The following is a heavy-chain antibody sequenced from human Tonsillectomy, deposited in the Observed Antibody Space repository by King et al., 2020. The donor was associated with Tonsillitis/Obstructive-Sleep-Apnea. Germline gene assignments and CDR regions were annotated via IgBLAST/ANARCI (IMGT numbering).Heavy chain of an antibody. Sequence: VQLVESGGGLVQPGGSLRLSCAASGFTFSSYWMSWVRQAPGKGLEWVANIKQDGSEKYYVDSVKGRFTISRDNAKNSLYLQMNSQRAEDTAVYYCARDRGSSVWYTDQPSPVWFDPWGQGTMLTVST. J-gene: IGHJ5*02. CDR1: GFTFSSYW. D-gene: IGHD6-19*01. CDR2: IKQDGSEK. V-gene: IGHV3-7*03. CDR3: ARDRGSSVWYTDQPSPVWFDP.